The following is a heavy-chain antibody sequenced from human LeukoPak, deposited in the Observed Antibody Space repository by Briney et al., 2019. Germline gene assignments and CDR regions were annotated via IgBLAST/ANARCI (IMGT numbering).Heavy chain of an antibody. Sequence: SETLSLTCTVSGGSISSHCWSWIRQPPGKGLEWIGYIYYSGSTNYNPSLKSRVTISVDTSKNQFSLKLSSVTAADTAVYYCARADSSGFHPYDYWGQGTLVTVSS. J-gene: IGHJ4*02. CDR1: GGSISSHC. D-gene: IGHD6-19*01. CDR2: IYYSGST. V-gene: IGHV4-59*11. CDR3: ARADSSGFHPYDY.